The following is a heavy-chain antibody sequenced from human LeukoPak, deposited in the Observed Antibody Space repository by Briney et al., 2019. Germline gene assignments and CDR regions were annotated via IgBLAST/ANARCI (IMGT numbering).Heavy chain of an antibody. D-gene: IGHD4-17*01. CDR3: ARSEYGEAVDY. J-gene: IGHJ4*02. CDR1: GFTFSSYG. CDR2: ISYDGSNK. Sequence: GRSLRLSCAASGFTFSSYGMHWVRQAPGKGLEWVAVISYDGSNKYYADSVKGRFTISRDNSKNTLYLQMNSLRAEDTAVYYCARSEYGEAVDYWGQGTLVTVSS. V-gene: IGHV3-30*03.